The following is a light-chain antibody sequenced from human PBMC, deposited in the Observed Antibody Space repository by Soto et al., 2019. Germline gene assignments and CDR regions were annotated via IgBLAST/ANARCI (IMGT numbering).Light chain of an antibody. CDR2: GAS. CDR1: QSVSSSY. J-gene: IGKJ5*01. Sequence: EIVLTQSPGTLSLSPGERATLSCRASQSVSSSYLAWYQQKPGQAPRLLIYGASSRATGIPDRFSGSGSGTDSTLTISRLEPEDFPVYYCQQYGSSHTFGQGTRLEIK. CDR3: QQYGSSHT. V-gene: IGKV3-20*01.